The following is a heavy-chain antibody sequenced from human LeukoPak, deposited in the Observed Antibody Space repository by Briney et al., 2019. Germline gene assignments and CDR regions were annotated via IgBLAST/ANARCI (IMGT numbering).Heavy chain of an antibody. J-gene: IGHJ4*02. CDR3: ARDNSGWSVDY. CDR1: GYTFTGYY. CDR2: INPSGDYT. Sequence: ASVKVSCKASGYTFTGYYMHWVRQAPGQGLEWMGWINPSGDYTRYAQKLQGRVSMTLDTSTSTVYMELNSLESEDTAMYYCARDNSGWSVDYWGQGTLVTVTS. D-gene: IGHD6-19*01. V-gene: IGHV1-46*04.